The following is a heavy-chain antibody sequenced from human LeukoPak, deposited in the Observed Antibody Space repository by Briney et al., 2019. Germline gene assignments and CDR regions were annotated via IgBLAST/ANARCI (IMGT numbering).Heavy chain of an antibody. CDR3: ARGGYIAVAGMGYYYYYMDV. CDR2: INPSGGST. V-gene: IGHV1-46*01. D-gene: IGHD6-19*01. CDR1: GYTFTSYY. J-gene: IGHJ6*03. Sequence: GASVKVSCKASGYTFTSYYMHWVRQAPGQGLEWMGIINPSGGSTSYAQKFQGRVTMTRDMSTSTVYMELSSLRSEDTAVYYCARGGYIAVAGMGYYYYYMDVWGKGTTVTVSS.